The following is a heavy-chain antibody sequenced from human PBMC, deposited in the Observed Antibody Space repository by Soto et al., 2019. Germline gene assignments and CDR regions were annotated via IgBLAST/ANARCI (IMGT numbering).Heavy chain of an antibody. CDR2: ISGSSRYI. J-gene: IGHJ4*02. Sequence: GGSLRLSCAASGFTFSSYTMNWVRQAPGKGLEWVSSISGSSRYIYYADSVKGRFTISRDNAKNSLYLQMNSLRAEDTAVYYCARDYYGDYSFDYWGQGTLVTVSS. CDR3: ARDYYGDYSFDY. D-gene: IGHD4-17*01. CDR1: GFTFSSYT. V-gene: IGHV3-21*01.